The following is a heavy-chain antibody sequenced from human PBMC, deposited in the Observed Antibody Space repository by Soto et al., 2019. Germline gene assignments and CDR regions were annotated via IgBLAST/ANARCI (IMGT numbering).Heavy chain of an antibody. Sequence: GASVKVSCKATGGTFSSYAISWVRQAPGQGLEWMGGIIPIFGTANYAQKFQGRVTITADESTSTAYMELSSLRSEDTAVYYCARGGDYGGNIMFDYWGQGTLVIVSS. J-gene: IGHJ4*02. CDR2: IIPIFGTA. D-gene: IGHD4-17*01. CDR3: ARGGDYGGNIMFDY. CDR1: GGTFSSYA. V-gene: IGHV1-69*13.